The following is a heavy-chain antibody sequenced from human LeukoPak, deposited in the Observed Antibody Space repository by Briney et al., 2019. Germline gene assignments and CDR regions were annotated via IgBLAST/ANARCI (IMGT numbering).Heavy chain of an antibody. CDR1: GDSISSSSYH. CDR2: IYYSGST. Sequence: SETLSLTCTVSGDSISSSSYHWGWIRQPPGKGLEWIGSIYYSGSTYFHPSLKSRVTISVDTSKNQFSLRLSSVTAADTAVYYCARHGAAAGIFAFLYYFDYWGQGTLVTVSS. J-gene: IGHJ4*02. V-gene: IGHV4-39*01. D-gene: IGHD6-13*01. CDR3: ARHGAAAGIFAFLYYFDY.